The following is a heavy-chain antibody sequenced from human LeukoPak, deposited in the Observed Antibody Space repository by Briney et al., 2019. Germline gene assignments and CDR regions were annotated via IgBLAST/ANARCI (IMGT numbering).Heavy chain of an antibody. Sequence: VGSLRLSCAASGFTFGSYGMSWVRQAPGKGLEWVSFITPNADRTSYGDSVEGRFTISRDNPRNTLYMQMNSLRDEDTALYYCAIMHGYYDGSGYWVQWGQGTLVTVSS. CDR2: ITPNADRT. J-gene: IGHJ1*01. CDR3: AIMHGYYDGSGYWVQ. V-gene: IGHV3-23*01. D-gene: IGHD3-22*01. CDR1: GFTFGSYG.